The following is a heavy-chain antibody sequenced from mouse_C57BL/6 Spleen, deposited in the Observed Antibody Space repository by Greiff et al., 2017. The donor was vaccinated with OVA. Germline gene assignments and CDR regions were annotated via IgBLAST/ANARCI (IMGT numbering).Heavy chain of an antibody. CDR3: TRSGAYGNFYWYFDV. J-gene: IGHJ1*03. CDR1: GYTFTDYE. V-gene: IGHV1-15*01. Sequence: QVHVKQSGAELVRPGASVTLSCKASGYTFTDYEMHWVKQTPVHGLEWIGAIDPETGGTAYNQKFKGKAILTADKSSSTAYMELRSLTSEDSAVYYCTRSGAYGNFYWYFDVWGTGTTVTVSS. D-gene: IGHD2-1*01. CDR2: IDPETGGT.